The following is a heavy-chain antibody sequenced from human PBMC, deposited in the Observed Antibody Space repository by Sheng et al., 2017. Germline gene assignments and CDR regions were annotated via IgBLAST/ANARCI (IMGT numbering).Heavy chain of an antibody. D-gene: IGHD1-1*01. V-gene: IGHV3-23*01. CDR3: ARRPTAGRG. CDR2: INPDGRRT. J-gene: IGHJ4*02. CDR1: GFTFSSYA. Sequence: EVQLLESGGGLVQPGGSLRLSCAASGFTFSSYAMSWVRQAPGKGLEWVARINPDGRRTDYADSVEGRFTISRDNGKNSLYLQMDSLRVEDTAVYYCARRPTAGRGWGQGTLVTVSS.